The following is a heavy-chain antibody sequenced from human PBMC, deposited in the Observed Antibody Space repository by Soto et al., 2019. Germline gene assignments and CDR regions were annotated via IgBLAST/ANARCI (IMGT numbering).Heavy chain of an antibody. J-gene: IGHJ4*02. CDR2: SRDKGNSYST. V-gene: IGHV3-72*01. CDR3: TRSITGTTSSDY. CDR1: GFTFSDYY. D-gene: IGHD1-7*01. Sequence: EVQLVESGGGLVQPGGSLRLSCAGSGFTFSDYYIDWVRQAPGKGLEWVGSSRDKGNSYSTDYAASVKRIFSISRDASKISRFLQMNSLKTEDMALYYCTRSITGTTSSDYWGQGTLVTVSS.